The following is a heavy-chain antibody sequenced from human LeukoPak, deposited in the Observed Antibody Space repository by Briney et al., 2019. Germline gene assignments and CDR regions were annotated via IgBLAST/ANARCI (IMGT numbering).Heavy chain of an antibody. Sequence: ASVKVSCKASGYTFTSYGISWVRQAPGQGLEWMGWISAYNGNTNYAQKLQGRVTMTTDTSTSTAYMELRSLRPDDTAVYYCARVGGAYCGGDCYSYYFDYWGQGTLVTVSS. V-gene: IGHV1-18*01. CDR3: ARVGGAYCGGDCYSYYFDY. CDR2: ISAYNGNT. D-gene: IGHD2-21*02. CDR1: GYTFTSYG. J-gene: IGHJ4*02.